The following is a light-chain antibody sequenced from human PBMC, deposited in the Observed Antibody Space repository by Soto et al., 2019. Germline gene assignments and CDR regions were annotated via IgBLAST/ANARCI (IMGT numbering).Light chain of an antibody. CDR2: GAS. CDR1: QSVSSN. J-gene: IGKJ4*01. Sequence: EIVMTQSPATLSVSPGERATLSCRASQSVSSNLAWYQQKPGQAPRLLIYGASTRATGIPARFSGSGSGTEFTLTISSLQPEDFAVYYCQQYNNWPLTFGGGTQVEIK. CDR3: QQYNNWPLT. V-gene: IGKV3-15*01.